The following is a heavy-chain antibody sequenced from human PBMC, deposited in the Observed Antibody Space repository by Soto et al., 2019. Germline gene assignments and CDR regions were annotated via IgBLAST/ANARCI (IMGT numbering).Heavy chain of an antibody. D-gene: IGHD2-2*01. CDR2: ISGTGGST. J-gene: IGHJ4*02. CDR3: AKDAGDSITKYYYFDN. V-gene: IGHV3-23*01. Sequence: GGSLRLSCAASGFTFSSYALSWVRQPPGKGLEWVSSISGTGGSTTYPDSVRGRFTISRDNSKNMLYLQMNNLRGEDTAIYYCAKDAGDSITKYYYFDNWGQGTLVTVSS. CDR1: GFTFSSYA.